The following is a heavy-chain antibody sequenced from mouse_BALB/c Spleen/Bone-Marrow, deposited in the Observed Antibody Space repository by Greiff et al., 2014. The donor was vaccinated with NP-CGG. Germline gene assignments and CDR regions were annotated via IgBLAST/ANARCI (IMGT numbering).Heavy chain of an antibody. CDR2: ILPGSGST. CDR3: ARREVSYYYDY. V-gene: IGHV1-9*01. CDR1: GYTFSSYW. Sequence: QVQLQQSGAELMKPGASVKISCKATGYTFSSYWIEWVKQRPGHGLEWIGEILPGSGSTNYNEEFKGKATFTADTSSNTAYMQLSSLTSEDSAVYYCARREVSYYYDYWGQGTTLTVSS. J-gene: IGHJ2*01. D-gene: IGHD2-12*01.